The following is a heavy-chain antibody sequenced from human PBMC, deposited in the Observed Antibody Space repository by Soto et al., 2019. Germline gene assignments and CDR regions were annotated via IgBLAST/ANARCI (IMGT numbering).Heavy chain of an antibody. Sequence: QVQLVQSGAEVKKPGSSVKVSCKGSGGFNSYSISWVRQAPGQGPEWMGGIIPIFATPTYAQKFQGRVTITADKSTSTAYMELSRLTSEDTAVYYCARGGPVIIPAATNWFDPWGQGTLVSVYS. D-gene: IGHD2-2*01. CDR3: ARGGPVIIPAATNWFDP. V-gene: IGHV1-69*06. CDR2: IIPIFATP. CDR1: GGFNSYS. J-gene: IGHJ5*02.